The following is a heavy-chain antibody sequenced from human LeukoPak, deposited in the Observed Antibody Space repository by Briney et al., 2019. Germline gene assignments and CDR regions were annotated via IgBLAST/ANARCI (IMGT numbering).Heavy chain of an antibody. CDR3: AKEAVDYYDSSGYYPFDY. CDR2: IWYDGSNK. CDR1: GFTFSSYG. V-gene: IGHV3-33*06. Sequence: PGVSLRLSCAASGFTFSSYGMHWVRQAPGKGLEWVAVIWYDGSNKYYADSVKGRFTIPRDNSKNTLYLQMNSLRAEDTAVYYCAKEAVDYYDSSGYYPFDYWGQGTLVTVSS. D-gene: IGHD3-22*01. J-gene: IGHJ4*02.